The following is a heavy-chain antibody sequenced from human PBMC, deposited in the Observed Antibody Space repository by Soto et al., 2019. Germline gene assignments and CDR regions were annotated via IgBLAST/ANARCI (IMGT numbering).Heavy chain of an antibody. V-gene: IGHV4-39*01. CDR1: GGSISGSSYY. CDR2: VFYTGFT. J-gene: IGHJ4*02. D-gene: IGHD1-20*01. CDR3: ARSQKGYNWNYFDH. Sequence: QLQLQESGPGLVKPSETLSLTCAVSGGSISGSSYYWGWLRQSPGRGPEWIGSVFYTGFTSYNPSPESRVSVSVDTSKNQFSLKGSAVTAADTAVYYCARSQKGYNWNYFDHWGQGALVTVAS.